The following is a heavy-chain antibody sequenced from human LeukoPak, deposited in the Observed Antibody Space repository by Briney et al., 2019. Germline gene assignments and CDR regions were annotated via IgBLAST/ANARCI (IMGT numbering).Heavy chain of an antibody. J-gene: IGHJ4*02. CDR3: ARGRTYYDFWSGTYYFDY. CDR1: GGSISSGDYY. Sequence: PSQTLSLTCTVSGGSISSGDYYWSWIRQPPGKGLEWIGYIYYSGSTYYNPSLKSRVTISVDTSKNQFSLKLSSVTDADTAVYYCARGRTYYDFWSGTYYFDYCGQGTLVSVSS. V-gene: IGHV4-30-4*08. CDR2: IYYSGST. D-gene: IGHD3-3*01.